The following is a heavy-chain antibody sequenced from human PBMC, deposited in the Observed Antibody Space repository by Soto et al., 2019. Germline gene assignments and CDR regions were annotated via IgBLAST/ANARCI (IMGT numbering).Heavy chain of an antibody. Sequence: GFSLKVSCNASGYTFTGYYMHWVRQAPGQGLEWMGWINRNSGGTNYAHKFQGSVTMTRDTSISTAYMELSRLRSYDTAVYYCARDFRRSTSSGSHXWGQATTVTVSX. CDR1: GYTFTGYY. CDR2: INRNSGGT. J-gene: IGHJ4*02. CDR3: ARDFRRSTSSGSHX. V-gene: IGHV1-2*07. D-gene: IGHD2-2*01.